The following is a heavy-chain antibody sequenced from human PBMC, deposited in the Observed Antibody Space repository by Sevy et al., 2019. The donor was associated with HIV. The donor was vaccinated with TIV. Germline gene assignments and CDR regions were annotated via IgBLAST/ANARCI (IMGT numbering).Heavy chain of an antibody. CDR3: ARNLDYYASGPPDS. CDR2: ISSGSSDI. CDR1: GFTLSYYN. Sequence: GGSLRLSCPASGFTLSYYNMNWVRQAPGKGLEWVSSISSGSSDIFYVDSVKGRFTISRDNAKDSLFLQMNSLRAEDTAVYYCARNLDYYASGPPDSWGRGTLVTVSS. V-gene: IGHV3-21*01. J-gene: IGHJ4*02. D-gene: IGHD3-10*01.